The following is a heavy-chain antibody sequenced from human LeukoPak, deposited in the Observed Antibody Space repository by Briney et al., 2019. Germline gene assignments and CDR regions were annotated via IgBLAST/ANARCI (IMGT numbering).Heavy chain of an antibody. D-gene: IGHD3-10*01. CDR2: IKQDGSEK. Sequence: GGSLRLSCAASGFTFSSYWMSWVRQAPGKGLEWVANIKQDGSEKYYVDSVKGRFTISRDNAKNSLYLQMNSLRAEDTAVYYCARHSQVLLWFGEPLWYFDYWGQGTLVTVSS. CDR1: GFTFSSYW. J-gene: IGHJ4*02. CDR3: ARHSQVLLWFGEPLWYFDY. V-gene: IGHV3-7*01.